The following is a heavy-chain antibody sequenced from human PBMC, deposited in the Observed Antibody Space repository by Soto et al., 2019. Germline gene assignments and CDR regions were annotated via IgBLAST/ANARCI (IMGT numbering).Heavy chain of an antibody. Sequence: QVQLQESGPGLVKPSETLSLTCTVSGGSVSSGSYYWSWIRQPPGKGLEWIGYIYYSGSTNYNPSLKSRVTISVDTSKNQFSLKLSSVTAADTAVYYCARSPYDFWSDYPNNWFDPWGQGTLVTVSS. J-gene: IGHJ5*02. D-gene: IGHD3-3*01. V-gene: IGHV4-61*01. CDR3: ARSPYDFWSDYPNNWFDP. CDR1: GGSVSSGSYY. CDR2: IYYSGST.